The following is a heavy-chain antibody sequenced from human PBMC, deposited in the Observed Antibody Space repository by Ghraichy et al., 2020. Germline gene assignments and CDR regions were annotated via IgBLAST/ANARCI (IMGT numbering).Heavy chain of an antibody. CDR1: GFPFSDYS. CDR2: IDLTSSYI. J-gene: IGHJ5*01. Sequence: GESLNISCVASGFPFSDYSMNWVRQAPGKGLEWVSSIDLTSSYIYYADSLKGRFTISRDNARNSLYLQMYSLRAEDTAVYYCARDRLPLNGDFVSWGQGSLVTVSS. V-gene: IGHV3-21*01. D-gene: IGHD2-21*02. CDR3: ARDRLPLNGDFVS.